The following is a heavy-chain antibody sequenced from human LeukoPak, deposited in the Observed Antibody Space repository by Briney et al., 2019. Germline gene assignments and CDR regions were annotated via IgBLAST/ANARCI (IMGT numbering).Heavy chain of an antibody. Sequence: GGSLRLSCVASGFTFSSYSMNWVRQAPGKGLEWVSSISSSSSYIYYADSVKGRFTISRDNAKNSLYLQMNSLRAEDTAVYYCARDAQDYYGSGNTMGYWGQGTLVTVSS. V-gene: IGHV3-21*01. CDR1: GFTFSSYS. J-gene: IGHJ4*02. CDR3: ARDAQDYYGSGNTMGY. CDR2: ISSSSSYI. D-gene: IGHD3-10*01.